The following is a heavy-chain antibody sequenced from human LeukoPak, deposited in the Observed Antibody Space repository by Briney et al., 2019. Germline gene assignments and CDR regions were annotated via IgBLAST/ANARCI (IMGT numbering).Heavy chain of an antibody. CDR2: IYYSGST. J-gene: IGHJ4*02. Sequence: SETLSLTCTVSGGSISSSSYYWGWIRQPPGKGLECIGSIYYSGSTYYNPSLKSRVTISVDTSKNQFSLKLSSVTAADTAVYYCAGLKHKDYFDYWGQGTLVTVSS. CDR1: GGSISSSSYY. CDR3: AGLKHKDYFDY. V-gene: IGHV4-39*01.